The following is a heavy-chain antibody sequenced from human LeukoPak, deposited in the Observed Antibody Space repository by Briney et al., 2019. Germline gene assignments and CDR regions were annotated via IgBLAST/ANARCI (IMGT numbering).Heavy chain of an antibody. D-gene: IGHD5-24*01. CDR2: INPNSGGT. Sequence: VASVKVSCKASGYTFTGYYMHWVRQAPGQGLEWMGWINPNSGGTNYAQKFQGRVTMTRDTSISTAYMELSRLRSDDTAVYYCAREVAAGYNQRYFDYWGQGTLVTVSS. J-gene: IGHJ4*02. CDR3: AREVAAGYNQRYFDY. V-gene: IGHV1-2*02. CDR1: GYTFTGYY.